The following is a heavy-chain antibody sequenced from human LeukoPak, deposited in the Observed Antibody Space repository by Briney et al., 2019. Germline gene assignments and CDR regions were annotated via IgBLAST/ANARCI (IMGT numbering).Heavy chain of an antibody. CDR1: GDSLNNRY. CDR3: TSGTDSRKLAY. J-gene: IGHJ4*02. CDR2: IQAHEGT. D-gene: IGHD3-22*01. Sequence: PSETLSLTCTVSGDSLNNRYWDWIRQPPGKGLEWIGEIQAHEGTNYNPSLRSRVTVSLDTSKNQFSLKMSSVTAADTAVYYCTSGTDSRKLAYLRQGTLVTVSS. V-gene: IGHV4-34*01.